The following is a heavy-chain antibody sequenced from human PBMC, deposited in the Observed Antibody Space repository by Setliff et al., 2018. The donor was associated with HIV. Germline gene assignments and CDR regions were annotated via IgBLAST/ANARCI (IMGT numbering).Heavy chain of an antibody. J-gene: IGHJ6*03. CDR3: ATAGEMATIGYSYYYMGV. D-gene: IGHD3-10*01. Sequence: SVKVSCKASGGTFSRNPISWVRQAPGQRLEWMGGITPIFGTTKYAQKFQGRVTITADESRTTAYLDLNSLRSEDTAVYYCATAGEMATIGYSYYYMGVWGKGTTVTVSS. V-gene: IGHV1-69*13. CDR2: ITPIFGTT. CDR1: GGTFSRNP.